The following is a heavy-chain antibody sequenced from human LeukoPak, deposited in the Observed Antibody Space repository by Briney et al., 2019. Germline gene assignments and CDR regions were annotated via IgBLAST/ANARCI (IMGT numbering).Heavy chain of an antibody. CDR1: GFTFSTFW. Sequence: PGVSLRLSCVGSGFTFSTFWMAWVRQAPGKGLEWVANMKHDRSAKHYVDSVKGRFTISRDNAKNSLYLHMNSLRAEDTAVYYCARDVDGNLDYWGQGTLVTVSS. CDR2: MKHDRSAK. CDR3: ARDVDGNLDY. J-gene: IGHJ4*02. V-gene: IGHV3-7*01. D-gene: IGHD1-14*01.